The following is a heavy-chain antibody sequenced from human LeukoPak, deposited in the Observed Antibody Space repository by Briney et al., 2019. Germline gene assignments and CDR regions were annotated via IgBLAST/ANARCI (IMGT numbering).Heavy chain of an antibody. CDR1: GFTFDDYA. Sequence: GGSLRLSCAASGFTFDDYAMHWVRQAPGKGLEWVSGISWNSGSIGYADSVKGRFTISRDNAKNSLYLQMNSLRAEDTALYYCAKAIGSMVRGVIDYWGQGTLVTVSS. J-gene: IGHJ4*02. V-gene: IGHV3-9*01. CDR2: ISWNSGSI. D-gene: IGHD3-10*01. CDR3: AKAIGSMVRGVIDY.